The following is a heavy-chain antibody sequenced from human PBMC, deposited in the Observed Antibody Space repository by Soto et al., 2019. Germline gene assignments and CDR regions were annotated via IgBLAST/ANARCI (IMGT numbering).Heavy chain of an antibody. CDR3: VDCGSSALDS. CDR1: GFTFSSYW. J-gene: IGHJ4*02. Sequence: GGSLRLSCVASGFTFSSYWMTWVRQAPGKGLEWVANIKQDGSDKYYVDSLKGRFLISRDNAKSSFYLQMNSLRVEDTAVYYCVDCGSSALDSWGQGALVTVSS. V-gene: IGHV3-7*05. D-gene: IGHD1-26*01. CDR2: IKQDGSDK.